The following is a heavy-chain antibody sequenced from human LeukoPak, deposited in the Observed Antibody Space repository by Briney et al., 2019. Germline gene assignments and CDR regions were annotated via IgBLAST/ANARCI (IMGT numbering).Heavy chain of an antibody. CDR3: ATVYYFDY. V-gene: IGHV3-23*01. CDR1: GFTLSSYA. J-gene: IGHJ4*02. Sequence: GRSLRLSCAASGFTLSSYAMSWVRHAPGKGLEWVSAISGSGGSTYYADSVKGRFTISRDISKNTLYLQMSSLRAEDTAVYYCATVYYFDYWGQGTLVTVSS. CDR2: ISGSGGST.